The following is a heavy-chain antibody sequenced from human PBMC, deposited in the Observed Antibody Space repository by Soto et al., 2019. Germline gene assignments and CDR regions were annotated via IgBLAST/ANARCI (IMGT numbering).Heavy chain of an antibody. D-gene: IGHD3-3*01. J-gene: IGHJ5*02. CDR1: GGSLSSYY. V-gene: IGHV4-4*07. Sequence: SETLSLTCTVSGGSLSSYYWSWIRQPAGKGLEWIGRIYTSGSTNYSPSLKSRVTMSVDTSKNQFSLKLSSVTAADTAVYYCARDRGFLGGVVTNWFDPWGQGTLVTVSS. CDR2: IYTSGST. CDR3: ARDRGFLGGVVTNWFDP.